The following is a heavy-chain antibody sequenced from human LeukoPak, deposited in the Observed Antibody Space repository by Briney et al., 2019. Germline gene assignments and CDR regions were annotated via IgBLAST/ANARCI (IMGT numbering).Heavy chain of an antibody. Sequence: GGSLRLSCAASGFSLNNYAMNWARQATGKGLEWVSAISASGGTTYNSDSVKGRFTISRGSAKNTLYLQINSLRAEDSAVYYCAKASSSWYSDFDYWGRGTLVTVSS. J-gene: IGHJ4*02. CDR1: GFSLNNYA. D-gene: IGHD6-13*01. CDR2: ISASGGTT. CDR3: AKASSSWYSDFDY. V-gene: IGHV3-23*01.